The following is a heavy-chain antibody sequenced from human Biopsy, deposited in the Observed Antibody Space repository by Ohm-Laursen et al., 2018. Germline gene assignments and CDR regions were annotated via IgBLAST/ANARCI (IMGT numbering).Heavy chain of an antibody. J-gene: IGHJ6*02. CDR3: AKDLVVRGVGDHGMDV. CDR1: GFTFSSFG. V-gene: IGHV3-30*18. D-gene: IGHD3-10*01. CDR2: ISYDGSNK. Sequence: SLRLSCAASGFTFSSFGMHWVRQAPGKGLESVAVISYDGSNKYKADSVKGRFTISRDNSKNTMSLQMNSLRTEDTAVYYCAKDLVVRGVGDHGMDVWGQGTTVTVSS.